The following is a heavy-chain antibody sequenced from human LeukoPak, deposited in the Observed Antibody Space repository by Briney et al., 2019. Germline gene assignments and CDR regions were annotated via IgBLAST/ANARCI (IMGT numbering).Heavy chain of an antibody. Sequence: PGRSLRLSCAASGFTFSSYAMHWVRQAPGKGLEWVAVISYDGSNKYYADSVKGRFTISRDNSKNTLYLQMNSLRAEDTAVYYCARTYSGSYLNAFDIWGQGTMVTVSS. CDR2: ISYDGSNK. D-gene: IGHD1-26*01. V-gene: IGHV3-30-3*01. CDR1: GFTFSSYA. CDR3: ARTYSGSYLNAFDI. J-gene: IGHJ3*02.